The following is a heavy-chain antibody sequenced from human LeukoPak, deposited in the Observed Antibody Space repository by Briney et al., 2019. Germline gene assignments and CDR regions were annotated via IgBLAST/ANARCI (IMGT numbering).Heavy chain of an antibody. J-gene: IGHJ4*02. CDR2: ISTSSSTM. V-gene: IGHV3-48*04. CDR3: AKAIDYGDGNYFDY. D-gene: IGHD4-17*01. Sequence: PGGSLRLSCAASGFTFSSRTLNWVRQAPGKGLEWVSHISTSSSTMYYADSVKGRFTISRDNARNSLYLQMNSLRAEDTAVYYCAKAIDYGDGNYFDYWGQGTLVTVSS. CDR1: GFTFSSRT.